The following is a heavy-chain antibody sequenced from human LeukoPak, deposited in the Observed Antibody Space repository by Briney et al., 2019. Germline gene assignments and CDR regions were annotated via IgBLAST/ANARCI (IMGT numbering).Heavy chain of an antibody. CDR1: GGSISSGGYY. V-gene: IGHV4-31*03. Sequence: SETLSLACTVSGGSISSGGYYWSWIRQHPGKGLEWIGYIYYSGSTYYNPSLKSRVTISVDTSKTQFSLTLSSVTAADTAVYYCARDRFGMSATGTDFDFWGQGTLLTVSS. CDR3: ARDRFGMSATGTDFDF. D-gene: IGHD1-14*01. CDR2: IYYSGST. J-gene: IGHJ4*02.